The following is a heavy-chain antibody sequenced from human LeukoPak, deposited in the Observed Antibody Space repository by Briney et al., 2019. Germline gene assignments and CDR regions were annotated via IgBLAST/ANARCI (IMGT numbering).Heavy chain of an antibody. D-gene: IGHD2-2*01. CDR3: AKAGCSSTNCYEDY. CDR1: GFTFGSSW. Sequence: GGSLRLSCAASGFTFGSSWMHWVRQGPGKGLVWVSHINTDGSTTNYADSVKGRFTISRDNAKNTLYLQMNSLRAEDTAVYYCAKAGCSSTNCYEDYWGQGTLVTVSS. CDR2: INTDGSTT. J-gene: IGHJ4*02. V-gene: IGHV3-74*01.